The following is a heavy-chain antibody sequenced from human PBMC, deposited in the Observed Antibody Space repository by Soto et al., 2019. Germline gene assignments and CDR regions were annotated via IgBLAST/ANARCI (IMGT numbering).Heavy chain of an antibody. J-gene: IGHJ4*02. CDR1: GYTFTNFG. D-gene: IGHD1-26*01. V-gene: IGHV1-18*04. Sequence: QVHLVQSGAVVENPGASVKVSCKASGYTFTNFGINWVRQAPGQGLEWMGWITPYNGNANYPQKHQDRLTITTDTSTNTAYLELRSLRSDDTAVYFCARARMFSGAHHDYWGQRTQITVSS. CDR2: ITPYNGNA. CDR3: ARARMFSGAHHDY.